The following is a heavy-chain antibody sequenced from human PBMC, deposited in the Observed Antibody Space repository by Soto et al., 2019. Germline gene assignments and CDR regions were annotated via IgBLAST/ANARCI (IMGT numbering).Heavy chain of an antibody. V-gene: IGHV4-59*01. D-gene: IGHD1-26*01. J-gene: IGHJ6*02. CDR3: ARDSTSFSANYFYGLYV. Sequence: SETLSLTCTVSGGSISRYFWSWIRQPPGKGLEWIGSVYYSGTTNYNPSLKSRVTISIDTSKTQFSLKLSSVTAADTAVYYCARDSTSFSANYFYGLYVWGQGTTVTVSS. CDR1: GGSISRYF. CDR2: VYYSGTT.